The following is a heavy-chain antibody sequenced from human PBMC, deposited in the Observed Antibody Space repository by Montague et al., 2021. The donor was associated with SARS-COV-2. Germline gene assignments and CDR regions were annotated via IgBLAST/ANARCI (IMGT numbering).Heavy chain of an antibody. J-gene: IGHJ6*02. V-gene: IGHV3-9*01. CDR1: GFVFDDFA. CDR2: ISWNSADI. D-gene: IGHD6-19*01. Sequence: SLRLSCAASGFVFDDFAMHWVRQVPGKGLEWVSGISWNSADIGYADSVRGRFTISRDNAKNFLSLQMNSLRTEDTALYYCAEGLPLSVTGSHSLDVWGQGTTVTVSS. CDR3: AEGLPLSVTGSHSLDV.